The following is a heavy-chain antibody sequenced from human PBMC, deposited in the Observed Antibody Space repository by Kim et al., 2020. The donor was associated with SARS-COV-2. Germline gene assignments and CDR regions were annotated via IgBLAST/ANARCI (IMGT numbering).Heavy chain of an antibody. CDR3: VKDRVVGAGRPDF. V-gene: IGHV3-23*01. J-gene: IGHJ4*02. CDR2: IGGGCFDT. D-gene: IGHD1-26*01. Sequence: GGSLRLSCAASGFTFSGYAMTWVRQAPGKGLEWVSSIGGGCFDTYYTDSVKGRFAISRDNSKNALYLQMSSLGPEDTALYYCVKDRVVGAGRPDFWGQGTLVTVSS. CDR1: GFTFSGYA.